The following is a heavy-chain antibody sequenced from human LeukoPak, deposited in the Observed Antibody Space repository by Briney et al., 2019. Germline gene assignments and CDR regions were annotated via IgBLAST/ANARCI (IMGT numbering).Heavy chain of an antibody. CDR1: EDTSTSQA. CDR2: INVGNSAT. V-gene: IGHV1-3*03. Sequence: ASVKVACKPSEDTSTSQAINWVRQAPEQRPEWMGWINVGNSATKYSPAFQGRVTFTSDTSASTAYMELSSLKSEDMGVYYCARYSFNYGRSGSSWGVYDIWGQGTIVTVSS. J-gene: IGHJ3*02. D-gene: IGHD3-22*01. CDR3: ARYSFNYGRSGSSWGVYDI.